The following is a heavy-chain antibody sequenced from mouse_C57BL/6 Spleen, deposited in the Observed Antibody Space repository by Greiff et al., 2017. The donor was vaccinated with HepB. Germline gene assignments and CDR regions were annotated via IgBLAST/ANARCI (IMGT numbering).Heavy chain of an antibody. D-gene: IGHD2-5*01. J-gene: IGHJ4*01. CDR2: ILPGSGST. CDR1: GYTFTGYW. Sequence: QVQLQQSGAELMKPGASVKLSCKATGYTFTGYWIEWVKQRPGHGLEWIGEILPGSGSTNYNEKFKGKATFTADTSSNTAYMQLSSLTTEDSAIYYCARKPSYYSNYAWGAMDYWGQGTSVTVSS. V-gene: IGHV1-9*01. CDR3: ARKPSYYSNYAWGAMDY.